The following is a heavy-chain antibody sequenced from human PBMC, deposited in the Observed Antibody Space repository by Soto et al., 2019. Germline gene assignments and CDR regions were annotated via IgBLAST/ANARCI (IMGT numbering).Heavy chain of an antibody. J-gene: IGHJ6*02. Sequence: QVQLQESGPGLVKPSETLSLTCTVSGDSIRNFYWSWIRQPAGKGLEWIGRIYSSGSTDYNASLKSRVSMSVDRSNNQFFLRLISVTAEDTAVYYCVRDCSGGGCYSDYGMDVWGQGTTVTVSS. CDR3: VRDCSGGGCYSDYGMDV. CDR2: IYSSGST. D-gene: IGHD2-15*01. CDR1: GDSIRNFY. V-gene: IGHV4-4*07.